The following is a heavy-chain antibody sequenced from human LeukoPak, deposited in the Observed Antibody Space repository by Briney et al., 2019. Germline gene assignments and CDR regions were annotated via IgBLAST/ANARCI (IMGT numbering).Heavy chain of an antibody. CDR3: ARGGGYNSYDSGENYYFDY. D-gene: IGHD5-24*01. J-gene: IGHJ4*02. CDR1: GYSFTSYW. CDR2: IYPGDSDT. V-gene: IGHV5-51*01. Sequence: GESLKISCKGSGYSFTSYWIGWVRQMPGKGLEWMGIIYPGDSDTRYSPSFQGQVTISADKSISTAYLQWSSLKASDTAMYYCARGGGYNSYDSGENYYFDYWGQGTLVTVSS.